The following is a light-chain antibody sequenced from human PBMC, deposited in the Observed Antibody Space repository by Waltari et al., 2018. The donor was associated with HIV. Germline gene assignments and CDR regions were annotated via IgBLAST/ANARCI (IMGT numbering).Light chain of an antibody. CDR1: DSDFGLYNF. J-gene: IGLJ3*02. V-gene: IGLV2-14*03. CDR3: ASFTGDNTVM. CDR2: DVD. Sequence: SAVTQPASVSGLPGQSTTLSCTGGDSDFGLYNFVSWYQQHPGKPPHLILYDVDSRASGVSDRFSGSMSGNTASLTISGLRAEDEAHYYCASFTGDNTVMFGGGTEVTVL.